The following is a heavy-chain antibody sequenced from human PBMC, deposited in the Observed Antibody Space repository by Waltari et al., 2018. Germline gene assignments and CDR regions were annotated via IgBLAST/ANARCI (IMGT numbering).Heavy chain of an antibody. CDR1: GFTLSSYW. D-gene: IGHD3-22*01. CDR2: IKKDGSEE. Sequence: EVQLVESGGGLVQPGGSLRLSCAASGFTLSSYWMSWVRQAPGKGPEWVANIKKDGSEEYDVDSVSGRFTISRDNAKNSLYLQMNSLRPEDTAVYYCARDQWFAFDIWGQGTMVTVSS. V-gene: IGHV3-7*01. CDR3: ARDQWFAFDI. J-gene: IGHJ3*02.